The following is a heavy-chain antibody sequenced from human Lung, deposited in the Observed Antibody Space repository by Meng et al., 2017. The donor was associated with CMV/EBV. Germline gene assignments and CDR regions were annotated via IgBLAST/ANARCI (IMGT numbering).Heavy chain of an antibody. V-gene: IGHV1-2*02. Sequence: ASXXVSCKASGYTFTAHYFHWVRQAPGQGLEWMGWIHPHRGDTNYAQQFQGRVTLTRDTSINTGYMELTRLTSDDTAVYYCARDNNWGPDCWAQGTLVTVYS. CDR1: GYTFTAHY. D-gene: IGHD7-27*01. J-gene: IGHJ4*02. CDR2: IHPHRGDT. CDR3: ARDNNWGPDC.